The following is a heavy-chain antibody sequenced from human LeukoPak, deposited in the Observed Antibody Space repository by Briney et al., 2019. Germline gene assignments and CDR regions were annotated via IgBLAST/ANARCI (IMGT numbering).Heavy chain of an antibody. Sequence: GGSLRLSCATSGFNFDRYTIHWVRQAPGKGLEWVSLAGWAGGTTYYSDSVRGRFTISRDDAKNSVYLQMNNLRVQDTAVYYCVRRNLFDYWGQGTLVTVSS. V-gene: IGHV3-43*01. CDR3: VRRNLFDY. CDR2: AGWAGGTT. CDR1: GFNFDRYT. J-gene: IGHJ4*02.